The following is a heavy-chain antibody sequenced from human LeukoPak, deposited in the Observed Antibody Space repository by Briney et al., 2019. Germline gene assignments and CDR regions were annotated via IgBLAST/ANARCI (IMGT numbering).Heavy chain of an antibody. CDR2: ISGSGGST. V-gene: IGHV3-23*01. CDR1: GFTFNTYA. Sequence: QSGGSLRLSCAASGFTFNTYAMSWVRQAPGKGLQWVSAISGSGGSTYYADSVKGRFTISRDNSKNTLYLQMNSLRAEDTAVYYCAKDRYSRPTTFDYWGQGTLVTVSS. CDR3: AKDRYSRPTTFDY. J-gene: IGHJ4*02. D-gene: IGHD1-14*01.